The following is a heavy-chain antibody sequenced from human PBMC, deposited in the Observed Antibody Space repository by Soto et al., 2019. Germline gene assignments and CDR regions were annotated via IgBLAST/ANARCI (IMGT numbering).Heavy chain of an antibody. CDR2: IYYSGST. Sequence: QVQLQESGPGLVKPSQTLSLTCTVSGASISRGAYYWSWIRQSPGKGLEWIGYIYYSGSTYYNPSLKSRVTMSADTSQNQFSLKLSSVTAADTAVYYCASDDYGDSELDSWGQGTLVTVSS. CDR1: GASISRGAYY. D-gene: IGHD4-17*01. V-gene: IGHV4-31*03. J-gene: IGHJ4*02. CDR3: ASDDYGDSELDS.